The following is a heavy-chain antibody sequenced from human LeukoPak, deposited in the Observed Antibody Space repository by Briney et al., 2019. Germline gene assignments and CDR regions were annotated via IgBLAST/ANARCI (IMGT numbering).Heavy chain of an antibody. CDR3: ARVRRGAFDI. CDR2: IYYSGST. Sequence: SWVRQAPGKGLEWIGYIYYSGSTYYNPSLKSRVTISLDTSKNQFSLKLTSVTAADTAVYFCARVRRGAFDIWGQGTMVTVSS. J-gene: IGHJ3*02. V-gene: IGHV4-30-4*08.